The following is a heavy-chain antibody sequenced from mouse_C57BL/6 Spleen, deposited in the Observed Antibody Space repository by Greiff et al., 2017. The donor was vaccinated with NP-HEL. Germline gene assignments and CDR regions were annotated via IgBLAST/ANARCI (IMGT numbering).Heavy chain of an antibody. Sequence: EVKVVESGGGLVQPGGSLKLSCAASGFTFSDYYMYWVRQTPEKRLEWVAYISNGGGSTYYPDTVKGRFTISRDNAKNTLYLQMSLLKSEDTAMYYCAREGTGVAYWGQGTLVTVSA. CDR1: GFTFSDYY. CDR2: ISNGGGST. J-gene: IGHJ3*01. CDR3: AREGTGVAY. V-gene: IGHV5-12*01. D-gene: IGHD2-14*01.